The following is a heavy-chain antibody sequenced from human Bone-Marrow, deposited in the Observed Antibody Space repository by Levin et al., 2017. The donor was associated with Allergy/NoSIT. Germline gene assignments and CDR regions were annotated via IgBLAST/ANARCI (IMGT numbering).Heavy chain of an antibody. CDR1: GVSITNYY. CDR3: ARQFGV. Sequence: GSLRLSCSVSGVSITNYYWSWIRQPPGKGLEFIANIYYSGIVNYNPSLKSRVTISLDTSKNQFSLRLSSVTAADTAVYYCARQFGVWGQGTMVTVSS. J-gene: IGHJ3*01. V-gene: IGHV4-59*08. CDR2: IYYSGIV.